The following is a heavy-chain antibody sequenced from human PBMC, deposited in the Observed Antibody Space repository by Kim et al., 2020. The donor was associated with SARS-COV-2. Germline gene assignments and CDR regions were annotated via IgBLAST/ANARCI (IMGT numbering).Heavy chain of an antibody. J-gene: IGHJ4*02. CDR3: ARGSEPLRGGHYFDY. Sequence: SETLSLTCTVSGGSISSYYWSWIRQPPGKGLEWIGYIYYSGSTNYNPSLKSRVTISVDTSKNQFSLKLSSVTAADTAVYYCARGSEPLRGGHYFDYWGQGTLVTVSS. CDR2: IYYSGST. CDR1: GGSISSYY. D-gene: IGHD3-10*01. V-gene: IGHV4-59*01.